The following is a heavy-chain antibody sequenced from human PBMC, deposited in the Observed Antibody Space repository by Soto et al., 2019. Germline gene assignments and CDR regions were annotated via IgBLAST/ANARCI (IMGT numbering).Heavy chain of an antibody. Sequence: PSETLSLTCTVSGDSITSYYWSSILQPPGKGLELIGYIYYSGSTRYNPSLKSRFTISVDMSKNQFSLKLSSVIAADTAVYYCARAYGGFDNGLDVWGQGTAVTVSS. V-gene: IGHV4-59*01. CDR1: GDSITSYY. CDR3: ARAYGGFDNGLDV. J-gene: IGHJ6*02. CDR2: IYYSGST. D-gene: IGHD5-12*01.